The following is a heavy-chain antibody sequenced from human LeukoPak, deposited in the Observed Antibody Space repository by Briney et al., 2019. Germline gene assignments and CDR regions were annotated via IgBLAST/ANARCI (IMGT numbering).Heavy chain of an antibody. D-gene: IGHD3-22*01. CDR3: ARDERYDSSGYPFDY. CDR1: GYTFTGYF. Sequence: ASVKVSCTASGYTFTGYFIHWVRQAPGQGLEWMGWINPNSGGTNYAQKFQGRVTMTRDTSIITAYMELSRLSSDDTAVYYCARDERYDSSGYPFDYWGQGTLVTVSS. V-gene: IGHV1-2*02. CDR2: INPNSGGT. J-gene: IGHJ4*02.